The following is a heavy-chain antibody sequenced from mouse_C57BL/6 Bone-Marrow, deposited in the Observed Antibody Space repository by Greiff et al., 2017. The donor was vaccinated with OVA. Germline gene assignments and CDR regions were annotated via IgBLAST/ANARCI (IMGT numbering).Heavy chain of an antibody. D-gene: IGHD2-4*01. CDR2: IYPGSGST. V-gene: IGHV1-55*01. J-gene: IGHJ3*01. CDR1: GYTFTSYW. CDR3: VSYYDFFLFAY. Sequence: QVQLQQSGAELVKPGASVKLSCKASGYTFTSYWITWVKQRPGQGLEWIGDIYPGSGSTNYNEKFKSKATLTVDTSSSTAYMQLSSLTSEDSAVYYCVSYYDFFLFAYWGQGTLVTVSA.